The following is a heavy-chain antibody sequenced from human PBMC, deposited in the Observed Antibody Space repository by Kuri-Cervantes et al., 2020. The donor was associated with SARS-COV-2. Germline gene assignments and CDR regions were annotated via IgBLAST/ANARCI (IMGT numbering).Heavy chain of an antibody. J-gene: IGHJ4*02. Sequence: GESLKISCAASGFTFSDYYMSWIRQAPGKGLEWVSYISSSGSTIYYADSVKGRFTISRDNAKNSLYLQMNSLRAEDTAVYYCARDLSGMSVGYWGQGTLVTVSS. V-gene: IGHV3-11*04. CDR3: ARDLSGMSVGY. D-gene: IGHD5/OR15-5a*01. CDR2: ISSSGSTI. CDR1: GFTFSDYY.